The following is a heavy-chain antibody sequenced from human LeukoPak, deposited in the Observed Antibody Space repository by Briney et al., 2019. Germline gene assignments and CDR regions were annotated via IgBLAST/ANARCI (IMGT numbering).Heavy chain of an antibody. CDR3: ARGGLWSGGYYYYYMDV. CDR1: GGTFSSYA. V-gene: IGHV1-69*13. CDR2: IIPIFGTA. D-gene: IGHD3-3*01. J-gene: IGHJ6*03. Sequence: SVKVSCKASGGTFSSYAISWVRQAPGQGLEWMGGIIPIFGTANYAQKFQGRVTITADESTSTAYMELSSLRSEDTAVYYCARGGLWSGGYYYYYMDVWGKGTTVTVSS.